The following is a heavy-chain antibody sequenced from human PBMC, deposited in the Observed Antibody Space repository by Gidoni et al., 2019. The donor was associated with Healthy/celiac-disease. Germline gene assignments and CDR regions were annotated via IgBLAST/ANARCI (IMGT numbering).Heavy chain of an antibody. D-gene: IGHD5-12*01. V-gene: IGHV4-34*01. CDR3: ARGGLRNAFDI. J-gene: IGHJ3*02. Sequence: QVQLHQWGAGLLTPSETLSLTCAVYGGSFRGYYWSWISQPPGKGLEWSGEINHSGSTNYNPSLKGRVTISVDTPKNQFSLKLSSVTAADTAVYYCARGGLRNAFDIWGQGTMVTVSS. CDR1: GGSFRGYY. CDR2: INHSGST.